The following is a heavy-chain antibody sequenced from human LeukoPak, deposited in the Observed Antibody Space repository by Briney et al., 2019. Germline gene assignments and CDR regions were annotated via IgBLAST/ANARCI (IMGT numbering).Heavy chain of an antibody. CDR2: INPSGGST. D-gene: IGHD6-13*01. CDR1: GYTFTSYY. CDR3: ARDSTTSIAAAGPSSVDY. Sequence: GASVKVSCKASGYTFTSYYMHWVRQAPGQGLEWMGIINPSGGSTSYAQKFQGRVTITRDTSTSTVYMELSSLRSEDTAVYYCARDSTTSIAAAGPSSVDYWGQGTLVTVSS. J-gene: IGHJ4*02. V-gene: IGHV1-46*01.